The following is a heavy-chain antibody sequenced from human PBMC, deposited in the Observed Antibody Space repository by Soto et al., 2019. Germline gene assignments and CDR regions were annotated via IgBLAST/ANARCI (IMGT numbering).Heavy chain of an antibody. CDR1: GYSFTSQY. V-gene: IGHV1-46*03. Sequence: QVQLVQSGAEVEKPGASVKISCKASGYSFTSQYVHWVRQAPGQGLEWMGIINPNGGSTTYAQKFQGQGTKMREPATRTGHRGRGRLKLEGTGFYFWGRERGLRPGGGGTEPLDIWGQGTMVTVAS. CDR3: GRERGLRPGGGGTEPLDI. J-gene: IGHJ3*02. CDR2: INPNGGST. D-gene: IGHD3-16*01.